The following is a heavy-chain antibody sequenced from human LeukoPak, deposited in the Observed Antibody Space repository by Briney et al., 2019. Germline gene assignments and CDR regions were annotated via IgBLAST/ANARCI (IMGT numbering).Heavy chain of an antibody. Sequence: SETLSLTCTVSGYSISSGYYWGWIRQPPGKGLEWIGSIYHSGSTYYNPSLKSRVTISVDTSKNQFSPKLSSVTAADTAVYYCARGVRGYSYGYSYWGQGTLVTVSS. CDR3: ARGVRGYSYGYSY. CDR2: IYHSGST. D-gene: IGHD5-18*01. J-gene: IGHJ4*02. CDR1: GYSISSGYY. V-gene: IGHV4-38-2*02.